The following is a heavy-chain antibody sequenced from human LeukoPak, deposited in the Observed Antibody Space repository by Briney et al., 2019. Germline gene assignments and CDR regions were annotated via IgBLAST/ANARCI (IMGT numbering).Heavy chain of an antibody. CDR2: IYSGGST. V-gene: IGHV3-53*01. Sequence: GGSLRLSCAASGFTVSSNYMSWVRQAPGKGLEWVSVIYSGGSTYYADSVKGRFTISRDNSKNTLYLQMNSLRAEDTAVYYCARVGVVPAALYYFDYWGRGTLVTVSS. J-gene: IGHJ4*02. D-gene: IGHD2-2*01. CDR3: ARVGVVPAALYYFDY. CDR1: GFTVSSNY.